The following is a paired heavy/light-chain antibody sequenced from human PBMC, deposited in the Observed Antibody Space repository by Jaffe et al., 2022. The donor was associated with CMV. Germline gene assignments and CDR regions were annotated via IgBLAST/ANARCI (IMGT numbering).Heavy chain of an antibody. Sequence: QLQLQESGPGLVKPSETLSLTCTVSGDSIISSSSYWGWIRQPPGKGLEWIGSIYETGRTYYSPALKSRVTISVDTSKNQFSLKLNSVTAADTAVYYCAKHFGRDGWIRERALPDYWGQGTLVTVSS. D-gene: IGHD3-10*01. CDR1: GDSIISSSSY. CDR2: IYETGRT. V-gene: IGHV4-39*01. J-gene: IGHJ4*02. CDR3: AKHFGRDGWIRERALPDY.
Light chain of an antibody. V-gene: IGLV1-47*01. J-gene: IGLJ3*02. CDR3: SSWDDSLSGPNWV. CDR2: RNN. Sequence: QSVLTQPPSASGTPGQTVTISCSGSSSNIGSNYVYWYHQVPPTTPKLLIYRNNQRPSGVPDRFSGSKSGTSASLAISGLRSEDEGDYYCSSWDDSLSGPNWVFGGGTKLTVL. CDR1: SSNIGSNY.